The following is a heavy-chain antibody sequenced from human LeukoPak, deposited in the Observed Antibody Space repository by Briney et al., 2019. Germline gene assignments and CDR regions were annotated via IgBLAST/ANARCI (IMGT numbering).Heavy chain of an antibody. Sequence: SETLSLTCSVSGGSISSSSYYWVWIRQPPGKGLEWIGSVYYSGNTYYSPSLKSRITISVDTSKNQFSLKLSSVTAADTAVYYCARASDCGGDCYYFDYWGQGTLVTVSS. V-gene: IGHV4-39*07. D-gene: IGHD2-21*02. J-gene: IGHJ4*02. CDR1: GGSISSSSYY. CDR2: VYYSGNT. CDR3: ARASDCGGDCYYFDY.